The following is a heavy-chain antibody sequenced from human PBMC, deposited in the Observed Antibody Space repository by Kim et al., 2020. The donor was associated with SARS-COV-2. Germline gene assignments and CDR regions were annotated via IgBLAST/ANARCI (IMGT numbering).Heavy chain of an antibody. V-gene: IGHV3-30*02. J-gene: IGHJ4*02. D-gene: IGHD1-26*01. Sequence: YADSVKGRFTITRDNSKNTLYLQMNSLRAEDTAVYYCAKAGGSGSYGLDYWGQGTLVTVSS. CDR3: AKAGGSGSYGLDY.